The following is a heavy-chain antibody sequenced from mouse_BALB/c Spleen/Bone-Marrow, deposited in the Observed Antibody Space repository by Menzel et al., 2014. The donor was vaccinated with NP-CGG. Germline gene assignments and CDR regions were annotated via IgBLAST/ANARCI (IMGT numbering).Heavy chain of an antibody. D-gene: IGHD2-1*01. CDR2: IDPSDSYT. CDR3: IRSRDYGNWFAY. V-gene: IGHV1S127*01. Sequence: QVQLQQSGAELVKPGASVKMSCKASGYTFTSYWMHWVKQRPGQGLEWIGVIDPSDSYTSYNQKFKGKATLTVDTSSSTAYMLLSSLTSEDSAVYYCIRSRDYGNWFAYWGQGTLVTVSA. CDR1: GYTFTSYW. J-gene: IGHJ3*01.